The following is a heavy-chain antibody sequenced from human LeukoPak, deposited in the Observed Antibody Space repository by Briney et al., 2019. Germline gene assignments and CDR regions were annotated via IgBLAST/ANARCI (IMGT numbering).Heavy chain of an antibody. V-gene: IGHV3-21*01. Sequence: GGSLRLSCAASGFTFSSYSMNWVRQAPGKGLEWVSSISSSSSYIYYADSVKGRFTISRDNAKNSLYLQMNSLRAEDTAVYYCARDTGYDSSGYWGLDAFDIWGQGTMVTVSS. J-gene: IGHJ3*02. CDR3: ARDTGYDSSGYWGLDAFDI. D-gene: IGHD3-22*01. CDR2: ISSSSSYI. CDR1: GFTFSSYS.